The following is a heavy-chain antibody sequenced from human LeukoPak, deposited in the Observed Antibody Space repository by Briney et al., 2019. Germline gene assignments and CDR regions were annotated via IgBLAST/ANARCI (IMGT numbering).Heavy chain of an antibody. Sequence: GGSLRLSCAGSGFTFSSYAMSWVRQGPGKGLMWVSRIKSDGSETSSAESLEGRFTISRDNARNMLYLQMNSLRPEDTAIYYCTSDRVLYGLDVWGQGTTVTVSS. CDR3: TSDRVLYGLDV. V-gene: IGHV3-74*01. J-gene: IGHJ6*02. CDR1: GFTFSSYA. CDR2: IKSDGSET.